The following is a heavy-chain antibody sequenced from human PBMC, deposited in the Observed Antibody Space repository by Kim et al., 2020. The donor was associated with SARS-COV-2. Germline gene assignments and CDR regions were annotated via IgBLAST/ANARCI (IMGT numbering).Heavy chain of an antibody. Sequence: SETLSLTCAVYGGSFSGYYWSWIRQPPGKGLELIGEINHSGSTNYNPSLKSRVTISVDTSKNQFSLKLSFVTAADTAVYYCAAPIRYFVWSRRRSFD. CDR2: INHSGST. CDR3: AAPIRYFVWSRRRSFD. D-gene: IGHD3-9*01. CDR1: GGSFSGYY. V-gene: IGHV4-34*01. J-gene: IGHJ3*01.